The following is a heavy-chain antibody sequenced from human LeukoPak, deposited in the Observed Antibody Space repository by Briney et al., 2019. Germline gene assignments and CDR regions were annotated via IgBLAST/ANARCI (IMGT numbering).Heavy chain of an antibody. CDR1: GYTFTSYY. V-gene: IGHV1-46*01. D-gene: IGHD2-2*01. CDR3: AREEACSSTSCHVPFDY. Sequence: GASVKVSCKTSGYTFTSYYMHWVRQAPGQGLEWMGIINPSGGSTSYAQKFQGRVTMTRDTSTSTVYMELSSLRSEDTAVYYCAREEACSSTSCHVPFDYWGQGTLVTVSS. J-gene: IGHJ4*02. CDR2: INPSGGST.